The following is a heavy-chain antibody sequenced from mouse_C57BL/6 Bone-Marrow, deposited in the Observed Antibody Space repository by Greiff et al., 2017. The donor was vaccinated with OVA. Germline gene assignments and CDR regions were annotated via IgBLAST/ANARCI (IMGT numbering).Heavy chain of an antibody. Sequence: EVQGVESGGGLVKPGGSLRLSCAASGFTFSSYAMSWVRQTPEKTLEWVATISDGGSYTYTPYNVKGRFTSSRDNAKNNLYLQMSHLRSEDTAMYYCARGGGWLLLRMDYWGQGTSVTVSS. V-gene: IGHV5-4*01. CDR2: ISDGGSYT. CDR1: GFTFSSYA. D-gene: IGHD2-3*01. CDR3: ARGGGWLLLRMDY. J-gene: IGHJ4*01.